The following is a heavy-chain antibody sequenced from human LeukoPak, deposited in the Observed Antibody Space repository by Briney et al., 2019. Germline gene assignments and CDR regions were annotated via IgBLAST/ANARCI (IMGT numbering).Heavy chain of an antibody. CDR2: ISGSGGST. J-gene: IGHJ4*02. V-gene: IGHV3-23*01. Sequence: GGSLRLSCAASGFTFSDYYMSWIRQAPGKGLEWVSGISGSGGSTHYADSVKGRFTISRDNSKNTLYLQMNSLRAEDTAVYFCAKGRGGSTYYFFDYWGQGTLVTVST. CDR1: GFTFSDYY. CDR3: AKGRGGSTYYFFDY. D-gene: IGHD2-2*01.